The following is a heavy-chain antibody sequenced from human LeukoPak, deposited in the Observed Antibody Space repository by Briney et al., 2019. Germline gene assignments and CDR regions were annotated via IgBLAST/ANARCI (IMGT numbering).Heavy chain of an antibody. CDR3: ARGLSFRRIAAAGCLDY. CDR2: ISGSGGNT. J-gene: IGHJ4*02. V-gene: IGHV3-23*01. Sequence: PGGSLRLSCAASEFTFSNYVMSWVRQAPGKGLEWVSGISGSGGNTYYADSVKGRFTISRDNSKNTLYLQMNSLRAEDTAVYYCARGLSFRRIAAAGCLDYWGQGTLVTVSS. D-gene: IGHD6-13*01. CDR1: EFTFSNYV.